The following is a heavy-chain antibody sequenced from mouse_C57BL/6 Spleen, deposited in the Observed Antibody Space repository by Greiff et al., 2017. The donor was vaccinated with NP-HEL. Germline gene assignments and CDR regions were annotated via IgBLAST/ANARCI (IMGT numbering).Heavy chain of an antibody. V-gene: IGHV1-69*01. CDR3: RRLGGSSPCYFDV. D-gene: IGHD1-1*01. CDR2: IDPSDSYT. CDR1: GYTFTSYW. J-gene: IGHJ1*03. Sequence: QVQLQQPGAELVMPGASVKLSCKASGYTFTSYWMHWVKQRPGQGLEWIGEIDPSDSYTNYNQKFKGKSTLTVDKSYSTAYMQLSSLKYEDSAVYYFRRLGGSSPCYFDVWGTGTTVTVSS.